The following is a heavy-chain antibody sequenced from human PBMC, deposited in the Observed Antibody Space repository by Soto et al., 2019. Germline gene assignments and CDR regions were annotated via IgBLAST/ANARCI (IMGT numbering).Heavy chain of an antibody. J-gene: IGHJ6*02. CDR3: ARHTAGSLAHFGMDV. CDR1: GDSITSNSYF. CDR2: IYYSGST. D-gene: IGHD3-10*01. V-gene: IGHV4-39*01. Sequence: SETLSLTCTVSGDSITSNSYFWAWIRQPPGKGLEWIGSIYYSGSTYYNPSLKSRVTMPVDTSKNQFSLNLNSVTAADTAVYYCARHTAGSLAHFGMDVWGQGTTVTVSS.